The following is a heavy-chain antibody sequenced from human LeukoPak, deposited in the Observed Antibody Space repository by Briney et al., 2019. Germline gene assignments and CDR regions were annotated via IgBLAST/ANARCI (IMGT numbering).Heavy chain of an antibody. Sequence: GGSLRLSCAASGFTFSSYGMNWVRQAPGKGLEGVSYISSSGDAIYYADSVEGRFTISRDDAKNSLYLQMNSLRAEDAAVYYCARGVLYSNGWYMRGYFDYWGQGTLVTVSS. CDR2: ISSSGDAI. CDR3: ARGVLYSNGWYMRGYFDY. J-gene: IGHJ4*02. V-gene: IGHV3-48*03. CDR1: GFTFSSYG. D-gene: IGHD6-19*01.